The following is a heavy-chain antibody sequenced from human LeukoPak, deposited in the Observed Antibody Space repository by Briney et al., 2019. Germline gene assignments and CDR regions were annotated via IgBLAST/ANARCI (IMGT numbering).Heavy chain of an antibody. D-gene: IGHD1-14*01. Sequence: PGGSLRLSCAASGFTFSTYWMSWVRQAPGKGLEWVANIKQDGSEKYHVDSVKGRFTISRDNAKNSLYLQMNSLRVEDTAVYHCAREPASIDYWGQGTLVTVSS. CDR3: AREPASIDY. CDR2: IKQDGSEK. V-gene: IGHV3-7*01. J-gene: IGHJ4*02. CDR1: GFTFSTYW.